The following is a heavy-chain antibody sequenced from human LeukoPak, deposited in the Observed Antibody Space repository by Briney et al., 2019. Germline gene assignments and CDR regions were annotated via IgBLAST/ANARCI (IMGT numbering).Heavy chain of an antibody. CDR2: ISFDGSSK. Sequence: GGSLRLSCAASGFTFSKYGIHWVRQAPGKGLEWVAVISFDGSSKYYADSVKGRFTISRDNSKNTVYLQMNSLRAEDTAVYYCAKDRGFSFASGSSELDYWGQGTQVTVSS. CDR1: GFTFSKYG. V-gene: IGHV3-30*18. D-gene: IGHD3-10*01. CDR3: AKDRGFSFASGSSELDY. J-gene: IGHJ4*02.